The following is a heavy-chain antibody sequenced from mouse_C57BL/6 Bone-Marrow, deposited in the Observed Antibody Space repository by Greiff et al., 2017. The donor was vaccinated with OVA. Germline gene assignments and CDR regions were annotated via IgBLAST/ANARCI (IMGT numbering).Heavy chain of an antibody. Sequence: QVQLKQPGAELVRPGSSVKLSCKASGYTFTSYWMDWVKQRPGQGLEWIGNIYPSDSETHYNQKFKDKATLTVDKSSSTAYMQLSSLTSEDSAVYYCARFHGYSFAYWGQGTLVTVSA. CDR1: GYTFTSYW. CDR3: ARFHGYSFAY. J-gene: IGHJ3*01. D-gene: IGHD2-3*01. CDR2: IYPSDSET. V-gene: IGHV1-61*01.